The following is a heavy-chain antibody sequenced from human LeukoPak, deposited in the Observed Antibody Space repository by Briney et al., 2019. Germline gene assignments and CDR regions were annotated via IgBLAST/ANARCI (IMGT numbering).Heavy chain of an antibody. Sequence: GGSLRLSCAASGFTFDDYAMHWVRQAPGKGPERVSGISWNSGSIGYADSVKGRFTISRDNAKNSLYLQMNSLRAEDMALYYCAKDMGSGSYTFDYWGQGTLVTVSS. CDR2: ISWNSGSI. V-gene: IGHV3-9*03. CDR1: GFTFDDYA. J-gene: IGHJ4*02. D-gene: IGHD3-10*01. CDR3: AKDMGSGSYTFDY.